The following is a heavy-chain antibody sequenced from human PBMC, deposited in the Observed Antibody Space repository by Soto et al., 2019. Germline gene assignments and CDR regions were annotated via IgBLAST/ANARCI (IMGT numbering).Heavy chain of an antibody. CDR3: ARSKGSSWYAGRDWFDP. CDR2: INHSGST. CDR1: GGSFSGYY. J-gene: IGHJ5*02. V-gene: IGHV4-34*01. Sequence: LETLSLTCAVYGGSFSGYYWSWIRQPPGKGLEWIGEINHSGSTNYNPSLKSRVTISVDTSKNQFSLKLSSVTAADTAVYYCARSKGSSWYAGRDWFDPWGQGTLVTVSS. D-gene: IGHD6-13*01.